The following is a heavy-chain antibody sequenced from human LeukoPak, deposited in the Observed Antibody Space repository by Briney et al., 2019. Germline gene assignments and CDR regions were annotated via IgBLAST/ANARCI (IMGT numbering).Heavy chain of an antibody. V-gene: IGHV4-4*02. CDR3: ASRCYYYDSSGCPGY. CDR2: IYHIGST. Sequence: SETLSLTCAVSGGSISSSNWWSWVRQPPGKGLEWIGEIYHIGSTNYNPSLKSRVTISVDKSKNQFSLKLSSVTAADTAVYYCASRCYYYDSSGCPGYWGQGTLVTVSS. D-gene: IGHD3-22*01. J-gene: IGHJ4*02. CDR1: GGSISSSNW.